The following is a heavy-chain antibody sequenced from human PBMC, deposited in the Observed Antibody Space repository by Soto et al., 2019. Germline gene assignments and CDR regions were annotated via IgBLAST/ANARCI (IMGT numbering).Heavy chain of an antibody. V-gene: IGHV4-31*03. CDR2: IYYSGST. D-gene: IGHD2-15*01. J-gene: IGHJ5*02. Sequence: NPSETLSLTCTVSGGSISSGGYYWSWIRQHPGKGLEWIGYIYYSGSTYYNPSLKSRVTISVDTSKNQFSLKLSSVTAADTAVYYCARDRPAGCSGGSSYSGWFDPWGQGTLVTVSS. CDR1: GGSISSGGYY. CDR3: ARDRPAGCSGGSSYSGWFDP.